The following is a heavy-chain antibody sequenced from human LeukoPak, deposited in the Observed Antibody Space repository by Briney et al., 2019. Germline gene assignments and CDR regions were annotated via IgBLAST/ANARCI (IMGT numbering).Heavy chain of an antibody. J-gene: IGHJ4*02. CDR1: GGSISSGGYY. CDR2: IYHSGST. Sequence: PSETLSLTCTVSGGSISSGGYYWSWIRQPPGKGLEWIGYIYHSGSTYYNPSLESRVTISVDRSKNQFSLKLSSVTAADTAVYYCARDRGPYGGADYWGQGTLVTVSS. V-gene: IGHV4-30-2*01. D-gene: IGHD4-23*01. CDR3: ARDRGPYGGADY.